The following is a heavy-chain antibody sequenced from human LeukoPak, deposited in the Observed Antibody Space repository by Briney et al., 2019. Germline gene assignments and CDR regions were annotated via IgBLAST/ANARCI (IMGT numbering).Heavy chain of an antibody. Sequence: SETLSLTCTVSGGSISSSSYSWGWIRQPPGKGLEWIGSIYYSGSTYYNPSLKSRVTISVDTSKNQFSLKLSSVTAADTAVYYCARGGHCDFWSGYLVSADSDYYYYYMDVWGKGTTVTVSS. CDR1: GGSISSSSYS. J-gene: IGHJ6*03. CDR3: ARGGHCDFWSGYLVSADSDYYYYYMDV. V-gene: IGHV4-39*07. D-gene: IGHD3-3*01. CDR2: IYYSGST.